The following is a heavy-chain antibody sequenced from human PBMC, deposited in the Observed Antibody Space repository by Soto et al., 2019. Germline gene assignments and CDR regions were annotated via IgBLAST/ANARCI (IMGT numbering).Heavy chain of an antibody. D-gene: IGHD4-17*01. CDR3: ARDCGTAVTTHYLDF. CDR2: ISSHTGNT. Sequence: GASVKVSCKASGYNFNACGISWVRQAPGQGLEWMGWISSHTGNTNYAQNLQGRVTMTTDTSTTTVYMELRSLTSDDKAVYYCARDCGTAVTTHYLDFWGQGSLVTVSS. J-gene: IGHJ4*02. V-gene: IGHV1-18*01. CDR1: GYNFNACG.